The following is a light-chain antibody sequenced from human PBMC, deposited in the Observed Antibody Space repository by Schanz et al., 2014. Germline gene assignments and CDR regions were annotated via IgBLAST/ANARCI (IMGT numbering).Light chain of an antibody. V-gene: IGKV3D-15*01. CDR1: QSVGSN. CDR2: GAS. Sequence: EIVMTQSPATLSVSPGERATLSCRASQSVGSNLAWYQQKPGQAPRLLIYGASNRATGIPARFSGSGSGTDFTLTISRLEPEDFAVYYCQQYDGYTFGQGTKLEIK. CDR3: QQYDGYT. J-gene: IGKJ2*01.